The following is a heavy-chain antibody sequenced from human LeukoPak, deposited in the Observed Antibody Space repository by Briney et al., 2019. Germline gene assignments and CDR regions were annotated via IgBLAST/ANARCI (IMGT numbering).Heavy chain of an antibody. CDR3: TSEGMTTVTTFAFDI. D-gene: IGHD4-17*01. Sequence: GASVKVSCKASGYTFTSYAMNWVRQAPGQGLEWMGWINTNTGNPTYAQGFTGRFVFSLDTSVSTAYLQISSLKAEDTAVYYCTSEGMTTVTTFAFDIWGQGTMVTVSS. CDR1: GYTFTSYA. V-gene: IGHV7-4-1*02. J-gene: IGHJ3*02. CDR2: INTNTGNP.